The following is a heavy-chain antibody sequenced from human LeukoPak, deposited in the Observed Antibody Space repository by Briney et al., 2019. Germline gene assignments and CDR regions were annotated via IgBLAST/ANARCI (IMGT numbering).Heavy chain of an antibody. CDR2: ISYDGSNK. CDR1: GFTFSSYG. J-gene: IGHJ5*02. V-gene: IGHV3-30*03. D-gene: IGHD2-2*01. Sequence: GGSLRLSCAASGFTFSSYGMHWVRQAPGKGLEWVAVISYDGSNKYYADSVKGRFTISRDNAKNSLYLQMNSLRAEDTAVYYCARDDDCSSTSCYPNWFDPWGQGTLVTVSS. CDR3: ARDDDCSSTSCYPNWFDP.